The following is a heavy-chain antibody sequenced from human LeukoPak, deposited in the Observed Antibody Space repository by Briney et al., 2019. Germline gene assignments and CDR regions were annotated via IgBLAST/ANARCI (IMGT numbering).Heavy chain of an antibody. V-gene: IGHV3-7*01. CDR1: GFTFSSYW. J-gene: IGHJ4*02. Sequence: GGSLRLSCAASGFTFSSYWMSWVRQAPGKGLEWVANIKQDGSEKYYVDSVKGRFTISRDNAKNSLYLQMNSLRAEDTAVYYCARDYGYSGYDDYFDYWGQGTLVTVSS. D-gene: IGHD5-12*01. CDR3: ARDYGYSGYDDYFDY. CDR2: IKQDGSEK.